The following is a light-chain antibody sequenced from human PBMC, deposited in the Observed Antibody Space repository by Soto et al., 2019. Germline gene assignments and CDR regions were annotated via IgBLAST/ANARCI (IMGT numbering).Light chain of an antibody. CDR3: QQSNNYFT. CDR2: GAS. V-gene: IGKV1-9*01. Sequence: IQLTQSPSSLSASVGDRVTITCRASQGLNTNLAWYRQKPGKAPNLLIYGASTLQKGVPSRFSGNGSGTDFTLTISSLQPEDLATYYCQQSNNYFTFGPGTKVDIK. J-gene: IGKJ3*01. CDR1: QGLNTN.